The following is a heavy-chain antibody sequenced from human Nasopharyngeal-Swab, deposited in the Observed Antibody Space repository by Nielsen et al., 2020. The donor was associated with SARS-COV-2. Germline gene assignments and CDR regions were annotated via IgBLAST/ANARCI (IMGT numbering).Heavy chain of an antibody. CDR3: ARNDYGDRDFGY. CDR2: IYWDDDK. V-gene: IGHV2-5*02. D-gene: IGHD4-17*01. Sequence: WIRQPPGKALEWLALIYWDDDKRYSPSLKSRLTITKDTSKNQVVLTMTNMDPVDTATYYCARNDYGDRDFGYWGQGTLVTVSS. J-gene: IGHJ4*02.